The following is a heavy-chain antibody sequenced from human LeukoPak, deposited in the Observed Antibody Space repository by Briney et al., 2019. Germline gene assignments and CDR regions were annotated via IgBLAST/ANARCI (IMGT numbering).Heavy chain of an antibody. CDR2: INPSVGST. CDR1: GYTFTSYY. J-gene: IGHJ4*02. V-gene: IGHV1-46*01. Sequence: ASVKVSCKASGYTFTSYYMHWVRQAPGQGLEWMGKINPSVGSTSYAQKFQGRVTMTRDMSTSTVYMELSSLRSEDTAVYYCARGPDYGGNSVLILHHPFDYWGQGTLVTVSS. D-gene: IGHD4-23*01. CDR3: ARGPDYGGNSVLILHHPFDY.